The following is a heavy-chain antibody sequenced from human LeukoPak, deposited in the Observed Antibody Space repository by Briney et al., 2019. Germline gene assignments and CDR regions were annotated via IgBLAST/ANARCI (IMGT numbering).Heavy chain of an antibody. CDR2: INWNGGST. CDR1: GFTFDDYG. D-gene: IGHD4-23*01. Sequence: GGSLRLSCAASGFTFDDYGMSWVRQAPGKGLEWVTGINWNGGSTGYADSVKGRFTISRDNAKNSLYLQMNSLRAEDTAVYYCARNSLWRGSRGAFDIWGQGTMVTVSS. CDR3: ARNSLWRGSRGAFDI. J-gene: IGHJ3*02. V-gene: IGHV3-20*04.